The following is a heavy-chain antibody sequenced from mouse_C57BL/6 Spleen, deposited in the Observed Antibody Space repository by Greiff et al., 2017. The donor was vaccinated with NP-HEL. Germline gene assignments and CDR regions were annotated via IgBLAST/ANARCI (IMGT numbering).Heavy chain of an antibody. V-gene: IGHV1-42*01. CDR1: GYSFTGYY. D-gene: IGHD2-2*01. Sequence: VQLQQSGPELVKPGASVKISCKASGYSFTGYYMNWVKQSPEKSLEWIGEINPSTGGTTYNQKFKAKATLTVDKSSSTAYMQLKSLTSEDSAVYYCARWRLPIAMDYWGRGTSVTVSS. CDR2: INPSTGGT. J-gene: IGHJ4*01. CDR3: ARWRLPIAMDY.